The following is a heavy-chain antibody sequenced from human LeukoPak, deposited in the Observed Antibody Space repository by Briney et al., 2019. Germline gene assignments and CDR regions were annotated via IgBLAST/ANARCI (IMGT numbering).Heavy chain of an antibody. V-gene: IGHV4-38-2*02. Sequence: PSEILSLTCAVSGYSISSGYYWGWIRQPPGKGPEWIGSIYHSGSTYYNPSLKSRVTISVDTSKNQFSLKLSSVTAADTAVYYCARDVVRGVIDYWGQGTLVTVSS. CDR2: IYHSGST. D-gene: IGHD3-10*01. CDR1: GYSISSGYY. J-gene: IGHJ4*02. CDR3: ARDVVRGVIDY.